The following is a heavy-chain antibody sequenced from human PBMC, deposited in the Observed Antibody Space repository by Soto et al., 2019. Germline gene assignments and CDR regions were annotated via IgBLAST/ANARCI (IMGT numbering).Heavy chain of an antibody. Sequence: SETLSLTCAVYGGSFSGYYWSWIRQPPGKGLEWIGEINHSGSTNYNPSLKSRVTISVDTSKNQFSLKLSSVTAADTAVYYCARARRGGYIYYYGMDVWGQGTTVT. CDR1: GGSFSGYY. D-gene: IGHD3-22*01. V-gene: IGHV4-34*01. J-gene: IGHJ6*02. CDR3: ARARRGGYIYYYGMDV. CDR2: INHSGST.